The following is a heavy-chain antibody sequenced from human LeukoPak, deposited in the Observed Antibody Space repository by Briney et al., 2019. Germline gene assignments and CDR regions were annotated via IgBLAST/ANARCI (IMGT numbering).Heavy chain of an antibody. V-gene: IGHV4-59*01. Sequence: SETLSLTCTVSGGSISSYYWSWIRQPPGKGLEWIGYIYYSGSTNYNPSLKSRVTISVDTSKNQFSLKLSSVTAADTAVYYCARDAYYYDSSGYYGSNWFDPWGQGTLVTVSS. CDR1: GGSISSYY. CDR2: IYYSGST. CDR3: ARDAYYYDSSGYYGSNWFDP. J-gene: IGHJ5*02. D-gene: IGHD3-22*01.